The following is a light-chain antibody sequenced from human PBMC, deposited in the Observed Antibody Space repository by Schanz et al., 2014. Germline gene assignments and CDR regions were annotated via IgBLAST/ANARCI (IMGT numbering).Light chain of an antibody. J-gene: IGLJ3*02. CDR2: DVS. CDR3: SSYTGSSTQV. CDR1: SSDVGRYNY. V-gene: IGLV2-14*01. Sequence: QSALTQPRSVSGSPGQSVTISCTGTSSDVGRYNYVSWYQQYPGKAPKVMIYDVSNRPSGVSNRFSGSKSGNTASLTISGLQAEDEADYYCSSYTGSSTQVFGGGTKLTVL.